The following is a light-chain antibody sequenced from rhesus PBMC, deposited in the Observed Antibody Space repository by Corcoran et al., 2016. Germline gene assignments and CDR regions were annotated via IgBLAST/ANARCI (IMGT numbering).Light chain of an antibody. CDR1: QSVGSN. J-gene: IGKJ1*01. CDR2: AAC. CDR3: HQYNNWKT. Sequence: ETVVTQFPATLSLSSGERATLSCRASQSVGSNLAWYQQKPGQAPKLHIYAACSRATGIPDMFSGSWSGTEFTLTISSLETEDVGVYHSHQYNNWKTFGQGTKVEIK. V-gene: IGKV3-42*02.